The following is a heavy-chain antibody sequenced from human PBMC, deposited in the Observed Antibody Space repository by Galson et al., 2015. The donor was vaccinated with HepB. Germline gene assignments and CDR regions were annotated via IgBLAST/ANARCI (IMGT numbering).Heavy chain of an antibody. CDR3: VREDIGLD. CDR1: GYTFNNFY. J-gene: IGHJ4*02. D-gene: IGHD5-12*01. CDR2: LNPSDGRT. V-gene: IGHV1-46*02. Sequence: SVKVSCKASGYTFNNFYIHWVRQAPGQGLEWVGILNPSDGRTNCAQKFKGRVTMTRDTSTRTIYMELTSLTSDDTAIFYCVREDIGLDWGQGTLVAVSS.